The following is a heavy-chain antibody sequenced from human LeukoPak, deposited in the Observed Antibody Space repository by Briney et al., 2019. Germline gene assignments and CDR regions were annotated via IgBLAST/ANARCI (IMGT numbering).Heavy chain of an antibody. Sequence: GGSLRLSCAASGFSIRTYAMHWVRQAPGKGLEWVAFIRSDGSNKYNEDSVKGRFTISRDNSRNTLDLQMSSLRAEDTAVYYCAKDPEYKGFSSGTFDLWVQGTLVTVSS. CDR1: GFSIRTYA. CDR3: AKDPEYKGFSSGTFDL. CDR2: IRSDGSNK. V-gene: IGHV3-30*02. J-gene: IGHJ4*02. D-gene: IGHD6-6*01.